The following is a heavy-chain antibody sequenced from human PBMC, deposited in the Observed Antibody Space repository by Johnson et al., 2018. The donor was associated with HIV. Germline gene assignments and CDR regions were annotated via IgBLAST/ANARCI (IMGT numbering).Heavy chain of an antibody. CDR2: ISDDGSNK. CDR1: GFRFSTYA. D-gene: IGHD5-24*01. Sequence: QVQLVESGGGVVQPGRSLRLSCAASGFRFSTYALHWVRQTPGKGLEWVALISDDGSNKYYADSVKGRFTISRDNSKNTLYLQMNSLRAEDTAVYFCARRRDGYPGPGAFDIWGQGTMVSVSS. CDR3: ARRRDGYPGPGAFDI. J-gene: IGHJ3*02. V-gene: IGHV3-30-3*01.